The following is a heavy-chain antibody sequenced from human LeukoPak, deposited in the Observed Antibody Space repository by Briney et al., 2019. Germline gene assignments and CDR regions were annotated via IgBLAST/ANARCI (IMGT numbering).Heavy chain of an antibody. D-gene: IGHD4/OR15-4a*01. CDR2: ISYNSGSI. Sequence: GRSLRLSCAASGFTFNDYAMHWVRQAPGKGLEWVSGISYNSGSIFYADSVKGRFTISRDNAKDTLYLQINSLRTEDTACNYCARAPYGARGHYDYWGQGTLVSVSS. J-gene: IGHJ4*02. CDR1: GFTFNDYA. V-gene: IGHV3-9*01. CDR3: ARAPYGARGHYDY.